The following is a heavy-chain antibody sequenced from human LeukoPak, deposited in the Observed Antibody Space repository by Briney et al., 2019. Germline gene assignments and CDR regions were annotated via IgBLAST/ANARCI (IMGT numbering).Heavy chain of an antibody. CDR3: AKDTTAWWYHRAYMNV. D-gene: IGHD2-15*01. CDR1: GFTCSSYW. J-gene: IGHJ6*03. CDR2: ISGSGDKT. Sequence: GGSLRLSCAASGFTCSSYWMSWVRQAPGGGLEWVSAISGSGDKTYHADSVKGRFTISKDNSENRLSLQMDSLRAEDTAVYFCAKDTTAWWYHRAYMNVWGKGTTVTVSS. V-gene: IGHV3-23*01.